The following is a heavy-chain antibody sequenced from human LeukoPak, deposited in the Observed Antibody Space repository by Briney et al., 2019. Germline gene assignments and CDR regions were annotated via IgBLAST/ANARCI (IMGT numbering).Heavy chain of an antibody. V-gene: IGHV4-39*07. J-gene: IGHJ3*02. CDR2: IYYSGST. CDR3: ARGSNRYTSYYDILTGGFDI. D-gene: IGHD3-9*01. CDR1: GGSISSSSYD. Sequence: PSETLSLTCTVSGGSISSSSYDWGWIRQPPGKGLEWIGSIYYSGSTNYNPSLKSRVTISVYTSKNQFSLKLSSVTAADTAVYYCARGSNRYTSYYDILTGGFDIGGQGTMVTVSS.